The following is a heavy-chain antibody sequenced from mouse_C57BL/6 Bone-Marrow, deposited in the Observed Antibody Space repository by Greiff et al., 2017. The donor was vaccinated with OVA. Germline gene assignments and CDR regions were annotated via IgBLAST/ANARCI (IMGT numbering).Heavy chain of an antibody. D-gene: IGHD1-1*01. V-gene: IGHV1-55*01. CDR3: ARHLLLRYYAMDY. J-gene: IGHJ4*01. CDR1: GYTFTSYW. CDR2: IYPGSGST. Sequence: QVQLQQPGAELVKPGASVKMSCKASGYTFTSYWITWVKQRPGQGLEWIGDIYPGSGSTNYNEKFKSKATLTVDTSSSTAYMQRSSLTSEDSAVYECARHLLLRYYAMDYWGQGTSVTVSA.